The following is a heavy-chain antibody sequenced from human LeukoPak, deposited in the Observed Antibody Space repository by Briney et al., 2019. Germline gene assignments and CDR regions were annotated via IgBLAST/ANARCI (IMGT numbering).Heavy chain of an antibody. CDR2: IYYSGST. J-gene: IGHJ4*02. CDR3: AKLGYSGYDPFDY. V-gene: IGHV4-61*01. CDR1: GGSISSGSYY. D-gene: IGHD5-12*01. Sequence: PSETLSLTCTVSGGSISSGSYYWSWIRQPPGKGLEWIGYIYYSGSTNYNPSLKSRVTISVDTSKNQFSLKLSSVTAADTAVYYCAKLGYSGYDPFDYWGQGTLVTVSS.